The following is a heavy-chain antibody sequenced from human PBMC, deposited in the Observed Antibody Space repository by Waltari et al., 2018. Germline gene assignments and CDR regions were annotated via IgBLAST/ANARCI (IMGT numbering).Heavy chain of an antibody. D-gene: IGHD6-13*01. V-gene: IGHV3-21*01. CDR2: SSSSSSYI. CDR1: GFTFSSYS. Sequence: EVQLVESGGGLVKPGGSLRLSCAASGFTFSSYSMNWVRQAPGKGLEWVSSSSSSSSYIYYADSVKGRFTISRDNAKNSLYLQMNSLRAEDTAVYYCARDSRAAGDYYYYYMDVWGKGTTVTVSS. CDR3: ARDSRAAGDYYYYYMDV. J-gene: IGHJ6*03.